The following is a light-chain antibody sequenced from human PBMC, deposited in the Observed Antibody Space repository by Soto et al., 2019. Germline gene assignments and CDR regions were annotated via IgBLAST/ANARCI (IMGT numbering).Light chain of an antibody. Sequence: QLVLTQPPSVSWAPGQRVTISCTGSSSDIGAGYDVHWYQQLPGIAPQLLIYANNNRPSGVPDRFSGSKSGTSASLAITGLQAEDEADYYCQSYDSSLSAYVFGTGTKVTVL. CDR2: ANN. J-gene: IGLJ1*01. V-gene: IGLV1-40*01. CDR1: SSDIGAGYD. CDR3: QSYDSSLSAYV.